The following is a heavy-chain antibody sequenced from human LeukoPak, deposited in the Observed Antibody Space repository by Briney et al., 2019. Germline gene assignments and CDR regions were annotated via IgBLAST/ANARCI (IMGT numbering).Heavy chain of an antibody. CDR3: ARDSPYPGSYQYYFEF. J-gene: IGHJ4*01. D-gene: IGHD1-26*01. Sequence: PGGSLRLSCTGSGFSFSYYWMSWVRQAPGKGLEWVATIKPDGSEKYYVDSVKGRFSVSRDNAKKSLHLQMNSLRGDDTAVYYCARDSPYPGSYQYYFEFWGHGTLVTVSS. CDR1: GFSFSYYW. CDR2: IKPDGSEK. V-gene: IGHV3-7*01.